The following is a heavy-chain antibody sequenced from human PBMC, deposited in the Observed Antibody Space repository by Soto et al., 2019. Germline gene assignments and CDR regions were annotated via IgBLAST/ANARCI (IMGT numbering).Heavy chain of an antibody. CDR1: GFTFSSYA. Sequence: PGGSLRLSCAASGFTFSSYAMSWVRQAPGKGLEWVSAISGSGGSTYYADSVKGRFTISRDNSKNTLYLQMNSLRAEDTAVYYCAKDHDGSGSYYTAWFDPWGQGTLVTVSS. J-gene: IGHJ5*02. D-gene: IGHD3-10*01. V-gene: IGHV3-23*01. CDR3: AKDHDGSGSYYTAWFDP. CDR2: ISGSGGST.